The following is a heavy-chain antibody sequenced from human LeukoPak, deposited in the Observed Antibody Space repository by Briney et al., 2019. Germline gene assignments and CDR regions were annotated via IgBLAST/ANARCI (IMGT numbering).Heavy chain of an antibody. CDR1: GFTFSSYS. Sequence: GGSLRLSCAASGFTFSSYSMNWVRQAPGKGLEWVSAISGSGGSTYYADSVKGRFTISRDNSKNTLYLQMNSLRAEDTAVYYCAELGITMIGGVWGKGTTVTISS. D-gene: IGHD3-10*02. CDR2: ISGSGGST. CDR3: AELGITMIGGV. J-gene: IGHJ6*04. V-gene: IGHV3-23*01.